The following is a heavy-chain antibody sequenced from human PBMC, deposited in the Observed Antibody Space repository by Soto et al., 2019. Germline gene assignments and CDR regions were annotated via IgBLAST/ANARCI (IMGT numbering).Heavy chain of an antibody. J-gene: IGHJ5*02. D-gene: IGHD3-22*01. CDR3: ARGLDSRGYYYA. CDR2: INHSGST. Sequence: PAGTLSLTGAVYGGSFRGYYWSGIRQPPGKGLEWIGEINHSGSTTYNPSLKSRVAISVATSKNPFSLKLSSVTPAFTAVYSCARGLDSRGYYYAWGPGTLVPVSS. CDR1: GGSFRGYY. V-gene: IGHV4-34*01.